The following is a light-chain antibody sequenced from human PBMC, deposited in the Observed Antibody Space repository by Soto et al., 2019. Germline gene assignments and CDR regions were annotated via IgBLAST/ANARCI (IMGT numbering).Light chain of an antibody. Sequence: QSALTQPPSASGSPGQSVTISCTGASSDVGGYNFVSWYQQHPGKAPKLMIYDVTKRLSGVPDRFSGSKSGNTASLTVSGLQADDEADYYCSSYAGSSVPVAFGGGTKLTVL. CDR3: SSYAGSSVPVA. CDR1: SSDVGGYNF. J-gene: IGLJ2*01. V-gene: IGLV2-8*01. CDR2: DVT.